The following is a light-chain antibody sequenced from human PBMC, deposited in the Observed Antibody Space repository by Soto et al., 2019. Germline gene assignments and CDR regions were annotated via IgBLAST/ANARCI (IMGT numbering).Light chain of an antibody. V-gene: IGLV2-14*03. J-gene: IGLJ1*01. Sequence: QSALTQPASVSGSPGQSITISCTGTSSDVGAYNYVSWYQQHPGKAPKLMIYGVSNRPSGVSSRFSGSKSGNTASLTISGLQPEDEADYYCSSYTSSTTYVFGTGTKVTVL. CDR2: GVS. CDR1: SSDVGAYNY. CDR3: SSYTSSTTYV.